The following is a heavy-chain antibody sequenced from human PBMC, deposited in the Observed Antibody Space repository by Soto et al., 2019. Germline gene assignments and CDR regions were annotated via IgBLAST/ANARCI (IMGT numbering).Heavy chain of an antibody. CDR1: GYTFTSYY. CDR2: INPSGGST. Sequence: QVQLVQSGAEVKKPGASVKVSCKASGYTFTSYYMHWVRQAPGQGLEWMGIINPSGGSTRYAQKLQGRVTMTRDTSTSTVYMKLSSKRSEDTAVYYCARAGIAAASMGWFDPWGQGTLVTVSS. CDR3: ARAGIAAASMGWFDP. V-gene: IGHV1-46*01. J-gene: IGHJ5*02. D-gene: IGHD6-13*01.